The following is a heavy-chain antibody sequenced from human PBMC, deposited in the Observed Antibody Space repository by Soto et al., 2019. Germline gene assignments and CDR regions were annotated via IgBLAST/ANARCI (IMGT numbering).Heavy chain of an antibody. V-gene: IGHV4-30-4*01. D-gene: IGHD4-17*01. CDR1: GGSISSGEYY. CDR2: IYYSGST. Sequence: SETLSLTCTVSGGSISSGEYYWSWIRQPPGKGLEWIGYIYYSGSTYYNPSLKSRVTISVDTSKNQFSLKLSSVTAADTAVYYCARPPIDYSNWFDPWGQGTLVTVSS. CDR3: ARPPIDYSNWFDP. J-gene: IGHJ5*02.